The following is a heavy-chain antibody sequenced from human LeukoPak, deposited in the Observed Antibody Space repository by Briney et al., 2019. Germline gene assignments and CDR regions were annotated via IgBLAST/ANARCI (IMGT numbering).Heavy chain of an antibody. CDR3: ARDKGIAVAGSWNYFDY. CDR2: ISSSSSYI. CDR1: GFTFSSYS. V-gene: IGHV3-21*01. Sequence: GGSLRLSCAASGFTFSSYSMTWVRQAPGKGLEWVSSISSSSSYIYYADSVKGRFTISRDNAKNSLYLQMNSLRAEDTAVYYCARDKGIAVAGSWNYFDYWGQGTLVTVPS. J-gene: IGHJ4*02. D-gene: IGHD6-19*01.